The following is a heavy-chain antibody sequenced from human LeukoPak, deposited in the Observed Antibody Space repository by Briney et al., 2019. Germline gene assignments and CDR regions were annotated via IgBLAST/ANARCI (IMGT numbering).Heavy chain of an antibody. J-gene: IGHJ4*02. Sequence: GGSLRLSCAVSGITLSNYGMSWVRQAPGKGLEWVAGISGSGGGTNYADSVKGRFTISRDNPKNTLFLQMNNLRAEYTAVYFCAKRGVVIRVILVGFHKEAYYFDSWGQGALVTVSS. CDR3: AKRGVVIRVILVGFHKEAYYFDS. V-gene: IGHV3-23*01. CDR1: GITLSNYG. CDR2: ISGSGGGT. D-gene: IGHD3-22*01.